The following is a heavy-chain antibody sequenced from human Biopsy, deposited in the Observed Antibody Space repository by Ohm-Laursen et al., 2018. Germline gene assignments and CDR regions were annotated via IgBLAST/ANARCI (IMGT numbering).Heavy chain of an antibody. CDR2: ISSRSSDI. J-gene: IGHJ6*02. CDR1: GFPFTGFS. D-gene: IGHD2-2*01. V-gene: IGHV3-21*01. CDR3: ARESALKWYQSLSYFNGMDV. Sequence: ETLSLTCAASGFPFTGFSMNWVRQAPGEGLEWVSSISSRSSDIYYADSVKGRFTISRDNAKNSLFLHMNSLRAEDTAVYYCARESALKWYQSLSYFNGMDVWGQGTTVTVSS.